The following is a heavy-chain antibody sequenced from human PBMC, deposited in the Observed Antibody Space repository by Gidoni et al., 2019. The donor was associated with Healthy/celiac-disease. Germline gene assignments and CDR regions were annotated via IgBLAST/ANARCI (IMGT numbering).Heavy chain of an antibody. D-gene: IGHD3-3*01. Sequence: EVQLLASGGGLVQPGGSLRLSCAASGFTFRSYAMSWVRQAPGKGLEWVSAISGSGGSTYYADSVKGRFTISRDNSKNTLYLQMNSLRAEDTAVYYCAKTLYYDFWSGYFHPYYFDYWGQGTLVTISS. CDR3: AKTLYYDFWSGYFHPYYFDY. CDR1: GFTFRSYA. CDR2: ISGSGGST. J-gene: IGHJ4*02. V-gene: IGHV3-23*01.